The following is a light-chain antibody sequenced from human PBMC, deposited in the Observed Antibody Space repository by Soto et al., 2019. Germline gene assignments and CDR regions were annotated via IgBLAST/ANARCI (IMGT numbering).Light chain of an antibody. Sequence: EIVLTQSPGTLSLSPGERATLFCRASQSVSTKLAWYQHKPGQAPRLLIYDTSTRAADIPARFSGSGSGTDFTLTISSLQSEDFAVYYCQQYNHWRSISFGQGTRLEIK. CDR3: QQYNHWRSIS. V-gene: IGKV3-15*01. CDR2: DTS. J-gene: IGKJ5*01. CDR1: QSVSTK.